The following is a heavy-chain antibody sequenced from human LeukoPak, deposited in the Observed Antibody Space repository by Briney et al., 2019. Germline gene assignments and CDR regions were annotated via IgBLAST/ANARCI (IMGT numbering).Heavy chain of an antibody. CDR1: GFIFTNYF. D-gene: IGHD3-3*01. CDR2: IKHDGSEK. Sequence: GSLRLSCAASGFIFTNYFMSWVRQAPGKGLEWVASIKHDGSEKYYVDSVRGRFTISRDNTMNSLYLQKSSLRAEDTAVYYCATDRGWRTSGYYLYYFEYWGQGTLVTYSS. J-gene: IGHJ4*02. V-gene: IGHV3-7*01. CDR3: ATDRGWRTSGYYLYYFEY.